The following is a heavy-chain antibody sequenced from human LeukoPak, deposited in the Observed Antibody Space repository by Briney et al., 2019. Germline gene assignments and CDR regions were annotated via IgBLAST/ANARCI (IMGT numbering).Heavy chain of an antibody. Sequence: PGGSLRLSCAASGFTFSSYAMSWVRQAPGKGLEWVSYISSSSSSTIYYADSVKGRFTISRDNAKNSLYLQMNSLRAEDTAVYYCARIGQWELLNLFDYWGQGTLVTVSS. CDR1: GFTFSSYA. J-gene: IGHJ4*02. CDR2: ISSSSSSTI. CDR3: ARIGQWELLNLFDY. D-gene: IGHD1-26*01. V-gene: IGHV3-48*01.